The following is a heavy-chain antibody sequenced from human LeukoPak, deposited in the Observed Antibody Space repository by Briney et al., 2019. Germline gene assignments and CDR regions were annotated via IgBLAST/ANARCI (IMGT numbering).Heavy chain of an antibody. Sequence: AGSLSLTCAVSGFTVSSYSLNWVRQAPGKGLEWVSYIKSSSSTKYYADSVKGRFTISRDNAKNSLYLQMNSLRDEETALYYCARSQYYYDSSGSIGAFDIWGEGTMVTVSS. J-gene: IGHJ3*02. D-gene: IGHD3-22*01. CDR3: ARSQYYYDSSGSIGAFDI. CDR1: GFTVSSYS. CDR2: IKSSSSTK. V-gene: IGHV3-48*02.